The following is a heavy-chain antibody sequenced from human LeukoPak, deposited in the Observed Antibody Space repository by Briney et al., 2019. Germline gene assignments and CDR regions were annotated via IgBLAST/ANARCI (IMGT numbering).Heavy chain of an antibody. D-gene: IGHD1-26*01. CDR1: GFTFSLYS. CDR3: VRDRGTYRPIDY. CDR2: ISSGGDYI. V-gene: IGHV3-21*04. Sequence: PGGSLRLSCAASGFTFSLYSMNWVRQAPGKGLEWVASISSGGDYIFYADALKGRFTISRDNAKNSLYLQMNSLRAEDTAIYYCVRDRGTYRPIDYWGQGTLVTVSS. J-gene: IGHJ4*02.